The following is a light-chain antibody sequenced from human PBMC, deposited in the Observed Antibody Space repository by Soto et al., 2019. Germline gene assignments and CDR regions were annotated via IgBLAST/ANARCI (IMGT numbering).Light chain of an antibody. CDR3: QQYNNWWT. Sequence: EIVMTQSPATLSVSPGERATLSCRASQSVSNNLAWYQKKPGQAPRLLIYGASTRATGIPARFSGGGSGTEFTFTISSLQSEDFAVYYCQQYNNWWTFGQGTRVEIK. CDR2: GAS. J-gene: IGKJ1*01. V-gene: IGKV3-15*01. CDR1: QSVSNN.